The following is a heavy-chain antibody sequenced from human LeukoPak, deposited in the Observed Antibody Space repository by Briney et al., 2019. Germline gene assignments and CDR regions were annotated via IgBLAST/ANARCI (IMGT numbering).Heavy chain of an antibody. J-gene: IGHJ4*02. D-gene: IGHD2-2*02. V-gene: IGHV3-20*04. Sequence: GGSPRLSCTASGFTFRDYGLSWVRQAPGKGLEWVSDINWNGGRTGYADSVKGRFTISRDNAKNSLYLQMNSLRVEDTALYYCAREHYTAGFDYWGQGTLVTVSS. CDR2: INWNGGRT. CDR1: GFTFRDYG. CDR3: AREHYTAGFDY.